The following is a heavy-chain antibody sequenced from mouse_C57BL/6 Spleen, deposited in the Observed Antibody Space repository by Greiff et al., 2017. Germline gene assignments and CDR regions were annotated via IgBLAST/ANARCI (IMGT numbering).Heavy chain of an antibody. J-gene: IGHJ2*01. CDR1: GFNIKDDY. D-gene: IGHD1-1*01. CDR2: IDPENGDT. Sequence: SGAELVRPGASVKLSCTASGFNIKDDYMHWVKQRPEQGLEWIGWIDPENGDTEYASKFQGKATITADTSSNTAYLQLSSLASEDTAVYYCTYGSSYFDYWGQGTTLTVSS. CDR3: TYGSSYFDY. V-gene: IGHV14-4*01.